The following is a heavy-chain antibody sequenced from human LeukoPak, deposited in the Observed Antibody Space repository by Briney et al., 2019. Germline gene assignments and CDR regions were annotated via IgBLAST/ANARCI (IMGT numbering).Heavy chain of an antibody. V-gene: IGHV3-23*01. Sequence: LSGGSLRLSCAASGFTFTSYAMNWVRQAPGKGLERVSVMNDVGSITYYADSVKGRFTISRENSRNTVYLQMDSLRAEDTAVYYCTKLKGSTLTKWYIDYWGQGTLVTVSS. CDR3: TKLKGSTLTKWYIDY. D-gene: IGHD2/OR15-2a*01. CDR2: MNDVGSIT. CDR1: GFTFTSYA. J-gene: IGHJ4*02.